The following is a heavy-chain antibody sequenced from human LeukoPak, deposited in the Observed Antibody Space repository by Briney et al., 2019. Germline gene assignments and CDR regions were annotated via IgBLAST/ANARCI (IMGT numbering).Heavy chain of an antibody. CDR3: AADDQQLML. Sequence: GASVKVSCKTSAFTFATSAMQWVRQARGQHLELIGWIVLGSGKPNYAQNFQGRVTISRDLSTRTVYMELNSLRSEDTAVYYCAADDQQLMLWGQGTLVTVSS. CDR1: AFTFATSA. D-gene: IGHD2-2*01. V-gene: IGHV1-58*02. CDR2: IVLGSGKP. J-gene: IGHJ4*02.